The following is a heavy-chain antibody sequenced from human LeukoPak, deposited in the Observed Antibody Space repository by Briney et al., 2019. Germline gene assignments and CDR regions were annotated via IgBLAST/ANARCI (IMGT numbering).Heavy chain of an antibody. D-gene: IGHD1-7*01. V-gene: IGHV1-2*02. CDR1: GYTFTGYY. CDR3: ARDVGNWNYVGYFDY. CDR2: INPNSGGT. Sequence: GASVKVSCTASGYTFTGYYMHWVRQAPGQGLEWMGWINPNSGGTNYAQKFQGRVTMTRDTSISTAYMELSRLRSDDTAVYYCARDVGNWNYVGYFDYWGQGTLVTVSS. J-gene: IGHJ4*02.